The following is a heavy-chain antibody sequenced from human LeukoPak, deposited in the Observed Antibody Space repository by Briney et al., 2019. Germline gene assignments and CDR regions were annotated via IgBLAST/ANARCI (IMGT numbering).Heavy chain of an antibody. CDR1: GGSVSSARYY. Sequence: SETLSLTCSVSGGSVSSARYYWSWVRQPPGKGLEWIGYVYFSGSTKYNPSLRSRVTISVDTSKNEFSPKLTSVTAADTAVYYCARDKTNGSGYYYYYGLDIWGQGTTVTVSS. CDR2: VYFSGST. V-gene: IGHV4-61*01. CDR3: ARDKTNGSGYYYYYGLDI. D-gene: IGHD2-8*01. J-gene: IGHJ6*02.